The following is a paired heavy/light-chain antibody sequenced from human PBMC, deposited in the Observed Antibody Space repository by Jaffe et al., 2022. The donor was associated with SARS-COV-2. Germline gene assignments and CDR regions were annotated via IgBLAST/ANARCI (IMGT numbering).Light chain of an antibody. J-gene: IGKJ1*01. Sequence: EVVMTQSPATLSVSPGERATLSCRASQSVISNLAWYQQKPGQAPRLLIYGASTRATGIPARFSGSGSGTEFTLTISSLQSEDFAVYYCQQYNNWPSWTFGQGTKVEIK. CDR2: GAS. CDR3: QQYNNWPSWT. V-gene: IGKV3-15*01. CDR1: QSVISN.
Heavy chain of an antibody. J-gene: IGHJ4*02. D-gene: IGHD2-15*01. V-gene: IGHV5-51*01. CDR2: IYTGDSDT. CDR1: GYSFTTYW. CDR3: ARLRYCSGGTCYPDY. Sequence: EVQLVQSGAEVKKPGESLKISCKGSGYSFTTYWIGWVRQMPGKGLEWMGIIYTGDSDTRYSPSFRGQVTISADKSINTAYLQWSSLQASDTALYYCARLRYCSGGTCYPDYWGQGALVTVSS.